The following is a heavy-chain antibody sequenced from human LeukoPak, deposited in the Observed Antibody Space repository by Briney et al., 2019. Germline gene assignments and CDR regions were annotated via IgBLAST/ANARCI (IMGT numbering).Heavy chain of an antibody. Sequence: SVTVSCKASGGTFSSYAISWVRQAPGQGLEWMGGIIPIFGTANYAQKFQGRVTITTDESMSTAYMELSSLRSEDTAVYYCARGISGSGSQRGFDYWGQGTLVTVSS. V-gene: IGHV1-69*05. CDR2: IIPIFGTA. CDR1: GGTFSSYA. J-gene: IGHJ4*02. D-gene: IGHD3-10*01. CDR3: ARGISGSGSQRGFDY.